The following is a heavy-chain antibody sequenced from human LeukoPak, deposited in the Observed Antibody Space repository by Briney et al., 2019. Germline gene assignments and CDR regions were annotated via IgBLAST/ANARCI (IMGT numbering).Heavy chain of an antibody. CDR2: IKSKTDGGTT. D-gene: IGHD2-2*01. V-gene: IGHV3-15*01. Sequence: PGGSLRLSCAASGFTFSNAWMSWVRQAPGKGLEWVGRIKSKTDGGTTDYAAPVKGRFTISRDDSKNTLYLQMNSLKTEDTAVYYCTTVPLPERDAFDIWGQGTMVTVSS. CDR1: GFTFSNAW. J-gene: IGHJ3*02. CDR3: TTVPLPERDAFDI.